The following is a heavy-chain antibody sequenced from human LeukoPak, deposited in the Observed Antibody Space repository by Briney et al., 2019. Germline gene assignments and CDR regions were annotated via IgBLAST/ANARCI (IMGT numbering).Heavy chain of an antibody. CDR1: GFTFDDYA. D-gene: IGHD3-9*01. V-gene: IGHV3-9*01. CDR3: AKDRGPPTTGGMDV. J-gene: IGHJ6*02. CDR2: ISWNSGSI. Sequence: QPGGSLRLSCAASGFTFDDYAMHWVRQAPGKGLEWVSGISWNSGSIGYADSVKGRFTISRDNAKNSLYLQMNSLRAEDTALYYCAKDRGPPTTGGMDVWGQGTTVTVSS.